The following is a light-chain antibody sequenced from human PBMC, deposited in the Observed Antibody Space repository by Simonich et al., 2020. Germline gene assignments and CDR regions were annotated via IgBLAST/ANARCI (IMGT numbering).Light chain of an antibody. J-gene: IGKJ1*01. Sequence: DIVMTQSPDSLAVSLGARATITCKSSPSVLYISNTKNYLACYQQKPGQHPKLLISWASTRESGVPDRCSGRGSGTDFNLTISSLQAEDVAVYYCQQYYSTPLTFGQGTKVEIK. CDR1: PSVLYISNTKNY. CDR3: QQYYSTPLT. CDR2: WAS. V-gene: IGKV4-1*01.